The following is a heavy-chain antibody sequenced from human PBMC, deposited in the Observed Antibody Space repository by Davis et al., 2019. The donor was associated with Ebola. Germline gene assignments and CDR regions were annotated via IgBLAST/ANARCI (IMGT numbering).Heavy chain of an antibody. V-gene: IGHV3-20*04. CDR1: GFTFGDYG. Sequence: GESLKISCAASGFTFGDYGVNWVRQAPGKGLEWVSSINWNGDDKGYADSVRGRFTVSRDNAKNALYLQMNNLGVGDTAVYFCATRLLSGGGFDNWGRGTRVTVSS. D-gene: IGHD3-9*01. CDR3: ATRLLSGGGFDN. CDR2: INWNGDDK. J-gene: IGHJ4*02.